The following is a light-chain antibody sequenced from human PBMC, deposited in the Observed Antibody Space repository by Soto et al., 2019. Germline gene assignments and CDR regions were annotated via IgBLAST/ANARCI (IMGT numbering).Light chain of an antibody. J-gene: IGLJ1*01. CDR1: SSDVGGYNY. CDR3: SSYTTSNTRQIV. V-gene: IGLV2-14*03. Sequence: QSVLTQPASVSGSPGQSITISCTGTSSDVGGYNYVSWYQHHPGKAPKLMIFDVSNRPSGVSNRFSGSKSGNTASLTISGLQPEDEADTYCSSYTTSNTRQIVFXTGTKVTVL. CDR2: DVS.